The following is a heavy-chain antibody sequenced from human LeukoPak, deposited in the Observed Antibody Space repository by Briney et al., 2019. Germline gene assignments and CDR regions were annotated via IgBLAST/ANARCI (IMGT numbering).Heavy chain of an antibody. V-gene: IGHV3-53*05. Sequence: GGSLRLSCAASGFTVSSNYMSWVRQAPGKGLEWVSVIYSGGSTYYADSVKGRFTISRDNSKNTLYLQMNSLRAEDTAVYYCAKDKSLGIATRGPFDYWGQGTLVTVSS. J-gene: IGHJ4*02. CDR3: AKDKSLGIATRGPFDY. D-gene: IGHD7-27*01. CDR1: GFTVSSNY. CDR2: IYSGGST.